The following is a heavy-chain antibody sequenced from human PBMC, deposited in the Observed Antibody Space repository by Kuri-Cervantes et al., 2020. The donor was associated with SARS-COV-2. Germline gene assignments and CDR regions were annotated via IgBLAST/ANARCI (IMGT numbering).Heavy chain of an antibody. V-gene: IGHV3-33*08. Sequence: GESLKISCAASGFTFSDHYMDWVRQAPGKGLEWVAFIRYDGSNKYYADSVKGRFTISRDNSKNTLYLQMNSLRAEDTAVYYCARHGENDFWSGYDAFDIWGQGTMVTVSS. D-gene: IGHD3-3*01. CDR3: ARHGENDFWSGYDAFDI. CDR1: GFTFSDHY. CDR2: IRYDGSNK. J-gene: IGHJ3*02.